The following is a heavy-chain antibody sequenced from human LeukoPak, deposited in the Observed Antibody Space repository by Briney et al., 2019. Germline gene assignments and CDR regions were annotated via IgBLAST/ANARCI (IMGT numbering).Heavy chain of an antibody. V-gene: IGHV3-11*01. CDR1: GFTFSDYY. CDR3: AGIRFNTYYFDY. D-gene: IGHD3-3*01. CDR2: ISSSGSTI. Sequence: GGSLRLSCAASGFTFSDYYMSWIRQAPGKGLEWVSYISSSGSTIYYADSVKGRFTISRDNAKNSLYLQMNSLRAEDTAVYYCAGIRFNTYYFDYWGQGTLVTVPS. J-gene: IGHJ4*02.